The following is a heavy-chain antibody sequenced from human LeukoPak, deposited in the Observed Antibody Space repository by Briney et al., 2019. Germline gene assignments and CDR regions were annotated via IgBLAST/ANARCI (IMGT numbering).Heavy chain of an antibody. J-gene: IGHJ3*02. V-gene: IGHV3-23*01. CDR2: ISASGDVT. D-gene: IGHD1-26*01. CDR1: RFSFSTYP. CDR3: AKSLLTTASGTGRAFDI. Sequence: EPGGSLSLSCDASRFSFSTYPMGWVRRAPGKGLEWVSGISASGDVTFHADPLKSRCTIARNNSKNTLYLQMDSLRAEDTAKYYCAKSLLTTASGTGRAFDIWGQGTMVTVSA.